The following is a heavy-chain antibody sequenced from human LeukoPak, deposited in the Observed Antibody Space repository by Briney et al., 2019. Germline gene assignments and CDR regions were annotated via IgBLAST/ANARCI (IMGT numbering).Heavy chain of an antibody. D-gene: IGHD3-22*01. CDR2: IKQDGSEK. J-gene: IGHJ6*03. V-gene: IGHV3-7*03. CDR1: GFTVSSDG. CDR3: AGARTTIDNYYYMDV. Sequence: PGGSLRLSCAASGFTVSSDGMSWVRQAPGKGLEWVANIKQDGSEKYYVDSVKGRFTISRDNAKNSLYLQMKSLRAEDTALYYCAGARTTIDNYYYMDVWGKGTTVTVSS.